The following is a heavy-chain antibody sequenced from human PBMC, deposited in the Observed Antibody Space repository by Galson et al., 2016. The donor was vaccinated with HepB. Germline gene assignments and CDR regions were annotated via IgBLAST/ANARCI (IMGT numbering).Heavy chain of an antibody. D-gene: IGHD2-2*01. CDR2: ISWNSGAI. CDR1: GFTFDDYG. CDR3: VKDRPYRCSSSNCYWEFDS. J-gene: IGHJ4*02. V-gene: IGHV3-9*01. Sequence: SLRLSCAASGFTFDDYGMDWVRQGPGTGLEWVSGISWNSGAIGYADSVKGRFTISRDNAKNSLYLEMNSLRAEDTALYYCVKDRPYRCSSSNCYWEFDSWGQGALVTVSA.